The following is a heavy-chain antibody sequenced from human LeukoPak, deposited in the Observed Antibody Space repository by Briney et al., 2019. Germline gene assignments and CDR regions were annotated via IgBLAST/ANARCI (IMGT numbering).Heavy chain of an antibody. J-gene: IGHJ6*02. V-gene: IGHV3-33*01. CDR2: IWYDGSNK. D-gene: IGHD5-12*01. CDR1: GFTFSSYG. Sequence: PGGSLRLSCAASGFTFSSYGMPWVRQAPGKGLEWVAVIWYDGSNKYYADSVKGRFTISRDNSKNTLYLQMNSLRAEDTAVYYCARVGEMATKYYYYYGMDVWGQGTTVTVSS. CDR3: ARVGEMATKYYYYYGMDV.